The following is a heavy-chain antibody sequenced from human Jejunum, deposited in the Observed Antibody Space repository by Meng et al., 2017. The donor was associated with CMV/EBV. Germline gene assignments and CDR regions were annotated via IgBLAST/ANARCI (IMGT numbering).Heavy chain of an antibody. Sequence: WMWIHQPRGKGLVWVGYVYYGGITSYSHSHKRQITISVGRSKSQFFLKLTSVTAADTAVYFWARTPTHITVSGVRTTNRGHVMDVWGQGATVTVSS. D-gene: IGHD3-3*01. CDR3: ARTPTHITVSGVRTTNRGHVMDV. J-gene: IGHJ6*02. V-gene: IGHV4-59*01. CDR2: VYYGGIT.